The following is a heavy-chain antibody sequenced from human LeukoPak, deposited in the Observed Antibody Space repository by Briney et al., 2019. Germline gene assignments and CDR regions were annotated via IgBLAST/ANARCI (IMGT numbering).Heavy chain of an antibody. Sequence: PSETLSLTCTVSGGSISSYYWSWIRQPPGKGLEWIGYMFYTGSTNYSPSLKSRVSISVDTSKNQFSLKLSSVTAADTAVYYCARELLSVLYMDVWGKGTTVTVSS. CDR3: ARELLSVLYMDV. J-gene: IGHJ6*03. V-gene: IGHV4-59*12. CDR2: MFYTGST. CDR1: GGSISSYY.